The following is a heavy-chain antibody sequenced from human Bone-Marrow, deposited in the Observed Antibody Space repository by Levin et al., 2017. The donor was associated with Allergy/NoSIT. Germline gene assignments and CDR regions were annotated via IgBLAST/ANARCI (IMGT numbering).Heavy chain of an antibody. J-gene: IGHJ2*01. CDR2: IYSGGDT. V-gene: IGHV3-53*01. Sequence: GGSLRLSCAASGFSVSGNYMSWVRQAPGKGLEWVSVIYSGGDTKYTESVKGRFSISRDTSKNTLYLQMNSLRVEDTAGYYCAKCSGWYGKGYFDLWGRCTLVTVSS. CDR3: AKCSGWYGKGYFDL. D-gene: IGHD6-19*01. CDR1: GFSVSGNY.